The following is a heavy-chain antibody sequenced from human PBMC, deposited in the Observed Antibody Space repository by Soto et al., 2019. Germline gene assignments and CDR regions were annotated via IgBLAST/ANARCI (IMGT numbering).Heavy chain of an antibody. CDR3: AKAGSDWNYQQNYYYYYMDV. D-gene: IGHD1-7*01. CDR2: INPSGGST. J-gene: IGHJ6*03. Sequence: ASVKVSCKASGYTFTSYYMHWVRQAPGQGLEWMGIINPSGGSTSYAQKYQGRVNMTRDTSTSTVYMELSSLRSEDTAVYYCAKAGSDWNYQQNYYYYYMDVWGKGTTVTVSS. CDR1: GYTFTSYY. V-gene: IGHV1-46*03.